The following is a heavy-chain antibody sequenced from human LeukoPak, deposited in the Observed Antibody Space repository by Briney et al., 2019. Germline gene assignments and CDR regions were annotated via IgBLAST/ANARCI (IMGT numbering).Heavy chain of an antibody. Sequence: ASETLSLTCAVYGGSFSGYYLSWIRQPPGKGLEWIGEINHSGSTNYNPSLKSRVTISVDTSKNQFSLKLSSVTAAVTAVYYCASPRKRGMSRAFDMWGQGTMVTVSS. CDR1: GGSFSGYY. CDR2: INHSGST. J-gene: IGHJ3*02. D-gene: IGHD6-13*01. V-gene: IGHV4-34*01. CDR3: ASPRKRGMSRAFDM.